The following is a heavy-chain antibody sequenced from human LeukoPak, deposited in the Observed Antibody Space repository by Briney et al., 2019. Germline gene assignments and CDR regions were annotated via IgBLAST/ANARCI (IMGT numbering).Heavy chain of an antibody. J-gene: IGHJ3*02. V-gene: IGHV4-61*02. D-gene: IGHD3-16*02. Sequence: SETLSLTCTVSGGSISSGSYYWSWIRQPAGKGLEWIGRIYTSGSTNYNPSLKSRVTISVDTSKNQFSLKLSSVTAADTAVYYCAREYYDYVWGSYRPNAFDIWGQGTMVTVSS. CDR2: IYTSGST. CDR1: GGSISSGSYY. CDR3: AREYYDYVWGSYRPNAFDI.